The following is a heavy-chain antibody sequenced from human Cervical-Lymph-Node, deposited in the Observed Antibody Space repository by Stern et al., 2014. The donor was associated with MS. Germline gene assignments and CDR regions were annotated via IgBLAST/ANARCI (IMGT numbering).Heavy chain of an antibody. Sequence: QVQLQESGPGLVKPSGTLSLTCAVSGGAISSSNWWRWVRQPPGKGQEWVGDIYHSGSTNYKQSLKSRVTISGDKSKNQFSLKLSSVTAADTAVYYCARSGVAGTWDYWGQGTLVTVSS. CDR3: ARSGVAGTWDY. J-gene: IGHJ4*02. CDR2: IYHSGST. CDR1: GGAISSSNW. D-gene: IGHD6-19*01. V-gene: IGHV4-4*02.